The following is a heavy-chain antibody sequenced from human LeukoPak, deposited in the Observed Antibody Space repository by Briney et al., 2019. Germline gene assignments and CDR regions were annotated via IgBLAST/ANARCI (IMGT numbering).Heavy chain of an antibody. CDR3: ARDSNSSGWFLYYAMDV. V-gene: IGHV1-2*02. CDR1: GYTFTGYH. Sequence: ASVKVSCKASGYTFTGYHIHWVRQAPGPGLEWMGWINTNSGGTNYAQKFQGRVTMTRATSISTAYMEMSRLRSDDTAVYNCARDSNSSGWFLYYAMDVWGQGTTVTVSS. CDR2: INTNSGGT. J-gene: IGHJ6*02. D-gene: IGHD6-19*01.